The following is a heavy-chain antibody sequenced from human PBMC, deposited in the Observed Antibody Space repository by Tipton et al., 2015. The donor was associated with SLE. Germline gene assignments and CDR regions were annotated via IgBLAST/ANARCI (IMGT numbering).Heavy chain of an antibody. CDR1: GGSINSGSYY. CDR3: ARTRSSTSPFFDY. CDR2: VYIAGST. V-gene: IGHV4-61*02. Sequence: TLSLTCTVSGGSINSGSYYWSWIRQPAGKGLEWIGRVYIAGSTNYNPSLRSRVTILIDTSKNQFSLRLISVTAADTAVYYCARTRSSTSPFFDYWGQGTLVTVSS. D-gene: IGHD2-2*01. J-gene: IGHJ4*02.